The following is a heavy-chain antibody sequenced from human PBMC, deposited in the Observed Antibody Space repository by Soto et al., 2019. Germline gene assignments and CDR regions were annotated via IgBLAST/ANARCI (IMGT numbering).Heavy chain of an antibody. V-gene: IGHV3-30*03. Sequence: QVHLVESGGGVAQPGRSLRLSCAASGLTFGNYGMHWVRQAPGKGLEWVTFISNDGSNKYYGDSVKGRFNISRDNSKXXXXXXXXXXXXXXXXXXXXXXXXXXXXXXXXFDTXGQGTMVTVSS. CDR1: GLTFGNYG. CDR2: ISNDGSNK. J-gene: IGHJ3*02. CDR3: XXXXXXXXXXXXFDT.